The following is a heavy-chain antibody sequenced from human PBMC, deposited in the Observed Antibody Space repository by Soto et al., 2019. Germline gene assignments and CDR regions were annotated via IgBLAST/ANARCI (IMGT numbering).Heavy chain of an antibody. CDR2: IYYSGST. D-gene: IGHD3-10*01. V-gene: IGHV4-31*03. CDR3: ARGVTLVRGVIHTPYFDS. J-gene: IGHJ4*02. Sequence: QVQLQESGPGLVKPSQTLSLTCTVSGGSISSGGYYWNWIRQHPGKGLEWIGYIYYSGSTYYNPSPKSGVTLSVNTYNNEFPLKLSSVTAADTAVYYCARGVTLVRGVIHTPYFDSWGQGALVTVSS. CDR1: GGSISSGGYY.